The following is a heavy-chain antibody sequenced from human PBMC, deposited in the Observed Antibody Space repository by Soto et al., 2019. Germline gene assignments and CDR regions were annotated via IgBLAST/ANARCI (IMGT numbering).Heavy chain of an antibody. Sequence: GGSLRLSCAASGFTFSDYYMSWIRQAPGKGLEWVSYISSSGSTIYYADSVKGRFTISRDNAKNSLYLQMNSLRAEDTAVYYCARCRRGVRGVYSYYYYMDVWGKGTTVTVSS. CDR3: ARCRRGVRGVYSYYYYMDV. CDR2: ISSSGSTI. V-gene: IGHV3-11*01. CDR1: GFTFSDYY. J-gene: IGHJ6*03. D-gene: IGHD3-10*01.